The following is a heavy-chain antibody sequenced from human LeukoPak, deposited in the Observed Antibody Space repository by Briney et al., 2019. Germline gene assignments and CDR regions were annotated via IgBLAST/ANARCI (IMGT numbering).Heavy chain of an antibody. CDR1: GFTVSSNY. CDR3: AKESLYYYDSSGYHDY. CDR2: IYSGGST. J-gene: IGHJ4*02. V-gene: IGHV3-53*01. Sequence: GGSLRLSCAASGFTVSSNYMSWVRQAPGKGLEWVSVIYSGGSTYYADSVKGRFTISRDNSKNTLYLQMNSLRAGDTAVYYCAKESLYYYDSSGYHDYWGQGTLVTVSS. D-gene: IGHD3-22*01.